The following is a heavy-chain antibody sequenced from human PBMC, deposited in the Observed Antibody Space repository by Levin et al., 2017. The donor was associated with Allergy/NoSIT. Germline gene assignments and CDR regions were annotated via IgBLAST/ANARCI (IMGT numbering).Heavy chain of an antibody. J-gene: IGHJ4*02. D-gene: IGHD3-10*01. CDR3: VKDEYGLGTVFFDS. CDR1: GFTFSSYG. CDR2: ISYDGSNK. V-gene: IGHV3-30*18. Sequence: GGSLRLSCAASGFTFSSYGIHWVRQAPGKGLEWVTVISYDGSNKYFADSVKGRFTISRDNSKNTLYLQMNSLRVDDTAMDYCVKDEYGLGTVFFDSWGQGTLVTVSS.